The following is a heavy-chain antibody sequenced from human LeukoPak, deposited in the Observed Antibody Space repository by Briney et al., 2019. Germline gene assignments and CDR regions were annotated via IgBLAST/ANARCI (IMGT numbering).Heavy chain of an antibody. CDR2: INHGGST. Sequence: SETLSLTCAVYGGSFSSYYWSWIRQPPGKGLEWIGEINHGGSTNYNPSLKSRVTISVDTSKNQFSLKLNSVTAADTAVCFCARASSYVYSSEQAAHMDVWGKGTTVTVSS. D-gene: IGHD6-25*01. CDR1: GGSFSSYY. CDR3: ARASSYVYSSEQAAHMDV. V-gene: IGHV4-34*01. J-gene: IGHJ6*03.